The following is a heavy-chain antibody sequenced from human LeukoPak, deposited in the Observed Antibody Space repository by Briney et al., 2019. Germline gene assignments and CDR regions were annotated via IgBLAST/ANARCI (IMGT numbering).Heavy chain of an antibody. CDR1: GFTFSSYA. J-gene: IGHJ4*02. D-gene: IGHD3-3*01. V-gene: IGHV3-23*01. CDR3: AKDPYYDFWSGDPYYFDY. Sequence: GGSLRLSCAASGFTFSSYAMSWVRQAPGKGLEWVSAISGSGGSTYYADSVKGRFTISRDNSKNTLYLQMNSLRAEDTAVYYCAKDPYYDFWSGDPYYFDYWGQGTLVTVSS. CDR2: ISGSGGST.